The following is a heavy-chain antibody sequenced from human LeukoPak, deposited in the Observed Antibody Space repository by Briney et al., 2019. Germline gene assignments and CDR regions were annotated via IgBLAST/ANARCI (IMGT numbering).Heavy chain of an antibody. J-gene: IGHJ5*02. Sequence: GGSLRLSCAASGFTFSSYSMNWVRQAPGKGLEWVSSISSGSSYIYYGDSVKGRFTISRNNAKNSLYLQMNSLRAEDTAVYYCATETGYNYGFDHWGQGTLVTVSS. CDR2: ISSGSSYI. CDR3: ATETGYNYGFDH. D-gene: IGHD5-18*01. CDR1: GFTFSSYS. V-gene: IGHV3-21*01.